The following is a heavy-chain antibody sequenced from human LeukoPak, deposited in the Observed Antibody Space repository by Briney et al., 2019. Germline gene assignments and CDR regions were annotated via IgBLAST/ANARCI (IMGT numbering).Heavy chain of an antibody. CDR3: ARTLSSSAYNWFDP. Sequence: PGGSLRLSCAASGFTFSDYYMSWIRQAPGKGLEGVSYISSSSSYTNYADSVKGRFTISRDNAKNSLYLQMNSLRAEDTAVYYCARTLSSSAYNWFDPWGQGTLVTVSS. CDR2: ISSSSSYT. CDR1: GFTFSDYY. J-gene: IGHJ5*02. V-gene: IGHV3-11*06. D-gene: IGHD6-6*01.